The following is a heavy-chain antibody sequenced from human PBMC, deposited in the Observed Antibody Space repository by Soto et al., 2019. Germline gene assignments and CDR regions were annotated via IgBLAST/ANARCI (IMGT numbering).Heavy chain of an antibody. CDR1: GYTFTSYA. V-gene: IGHV1-3*01. Sequence: ASVKVSCKASGYTFTSYAMHWVRQAPGQRLEWMGWINAGNGNTKYSQKFQGRVTIARDTSASTAYMELSSLRSEDTAVYYCARVAGLRFLEWLLYWGQGTLVTVSS. CDR2: INAGNGNT. J-gene: IGHJ4*02. D-gene: IGHD3-3*01. CDR3: ARVAGLRFLEWLLY.